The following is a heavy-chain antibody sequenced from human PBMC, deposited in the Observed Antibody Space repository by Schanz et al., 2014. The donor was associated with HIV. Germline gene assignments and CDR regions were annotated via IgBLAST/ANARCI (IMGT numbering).Heavy chain of an antibody. D-gene: IGHD4-17*01. CDR1: GFIFSNYG. V-gene: IGHV3-30*03. Sequence: QVHLVESGGGVVQPGRSLRLSCVGSGFIFSNYGIHWVRQAPGKGLEWVAVSSHDGSVEFYADSVKGRFAISRDNSKNTLYLQMNSLRAEDTAVYYCATAAVTDYSDNWGQGTLVTVSS. CDR2: SSHDGSVE. J-gene: IGHJ4*02. CDR3: ATAAVTDYSDN.